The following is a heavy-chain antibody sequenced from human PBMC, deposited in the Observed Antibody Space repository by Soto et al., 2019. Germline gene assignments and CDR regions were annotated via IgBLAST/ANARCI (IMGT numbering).Heavy chain of an antibody. V-gene: IGHV3-15*07. D-gene: IGHD6-13*01. CDR3: NTSSTIAAPGTLP. CDR2: IKSKTDVGAT. Sequence: GGSLRLSCAASGFTFSNAWMNWVRQAPGKGLEWVGRIKSKTDVGATDYAAPVKGRFTISRDDSKNTLYLQMNSLKTEDTAFYHWNTSSTIAAPGTLPWGPXTLVTVSP. CDR1: GFTFSNAW. J-gene: IGHJ5*02.